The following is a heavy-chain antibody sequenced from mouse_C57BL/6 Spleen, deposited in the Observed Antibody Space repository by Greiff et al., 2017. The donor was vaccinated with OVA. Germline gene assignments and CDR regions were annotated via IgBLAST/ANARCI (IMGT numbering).Heavy chain of an antibody. V-gene: IGHV3-6*01. CDR1: GYSITSGYY. Sequence: DVQLQESGPGLVKPSQSLSLTCSVTGYSITSGYYWNWIRQFPGNKLEWMGSISYYGSNNYNPSLKNRISITRDTSTNQFFLKLNSVTTEDTSTYYCAKEGYGSSYDYWGQGTPLTVSS. J-gene: IGHJ2*01. CDR2: ISYYGSN. CDR3: AKEGYGSSYDY. D-gene: IGHD1-1*01.